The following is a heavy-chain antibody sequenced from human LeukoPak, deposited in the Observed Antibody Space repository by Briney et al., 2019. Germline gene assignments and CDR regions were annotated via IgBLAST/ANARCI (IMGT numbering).Heavy chain of an antibody. J-gene: IGHJ6*03. Sequence: PGGSLRLSCAASGFTFSSYGMNWVRQAPGKGLEWVSCISGSTGTTHYADSVKGRFTISRDNSRDPLSLQMNSLRGEDTAVYYCARGGMRGKISYTYYNMDVWGKGTTVTVSS. CDR2: ISGSTGTT. V-gene: IGHV3-48*04. CDR3: ARGGMRGKISYTYYNMDV. CDR1: GFTFSSYG. D-gene: IGHD2-2*02.